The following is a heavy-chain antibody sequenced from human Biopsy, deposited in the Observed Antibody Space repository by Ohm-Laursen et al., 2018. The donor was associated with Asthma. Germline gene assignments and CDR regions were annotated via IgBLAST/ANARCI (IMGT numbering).Heavy chain of an antibody. J-gene: IGHJ2*01. CDR3: ARVPTTLRYFDL. D-gene: IGHD2-15*01. V-gene: IGHV4-61*01. CDR1: GGSVSSGSYY. CDR2: ISYSGST. Sequence: SDTLSLTCTVSGGSVSSGSYYWSWIRQPPGRGLAWVSYISYSGSTAYNPSLKSRLTISMDTSKNQFSLKLSSVTAADTAVYYCARVPTTLRYFDLWGRGTLVTVSS.